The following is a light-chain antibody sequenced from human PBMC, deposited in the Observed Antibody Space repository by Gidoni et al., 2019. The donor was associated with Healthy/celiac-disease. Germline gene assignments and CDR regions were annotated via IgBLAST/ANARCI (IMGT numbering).Light chain of an antibody. CDR2: EFS. CDR1: SSDVGSYNL. CDR3: CSYAGSSTLV. J-gene: IGLJ1*01. Sequence: QSALTQPASVSGSPGQSITLSCTGTSSDVGSYNLVSWYQQHPGKAPILMIYEFSKRPSGVSHRFSGSQSVNTASLTISGLQAEYEADYYCCSYAGSSTLVFGTGTKVTVL. V-gene: IGLV2-23*02.